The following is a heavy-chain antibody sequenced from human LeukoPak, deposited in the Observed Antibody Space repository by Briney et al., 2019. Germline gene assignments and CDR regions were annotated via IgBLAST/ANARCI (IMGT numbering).Heavy chain of an antibody. J-gene: IGHJ3*02. CDR1: VGTFSSYA. V-gene: IGHV1-69*13. Sequence: SVKVSCTASVGTFSSYAISWVRQAPGQGLEWMGGIIPIFGTADYAQKFQGRVTITADESTSTAYMELSSLRSEDTAVYYCARAYCGGDCYSGTYYDAFDIWGQGTMVTVSS. CDR3: ARAYCGGDCYSGTYYDAFDI. CDR2: IIPIFGTA. D-gene: IGHD2-21*02.